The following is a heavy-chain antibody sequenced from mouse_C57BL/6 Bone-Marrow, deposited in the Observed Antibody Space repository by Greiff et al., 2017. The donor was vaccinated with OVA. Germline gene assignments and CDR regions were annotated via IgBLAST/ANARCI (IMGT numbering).Heavy chain of an antibody. V-gene: IGHV1-5*01. Sequence: EVQLQQSGTVLARPGASVKMSCKTSGYTFTSYWMHWVKQRPGQGLEWIGAIYPGNSDTSYNQKFKGKATLTVDKSSSTAYMELRSLTSEDSAVYYCAREGTRRGVAGDFDYWGQGTTLTVSS. CDR3: AREGTRRGVAGDFDY. CDR2: IYPGNSDT. CDR1: GYTFTSYW. J-gene: IGHJ2*01. D-gene: IGHD1-3*01.